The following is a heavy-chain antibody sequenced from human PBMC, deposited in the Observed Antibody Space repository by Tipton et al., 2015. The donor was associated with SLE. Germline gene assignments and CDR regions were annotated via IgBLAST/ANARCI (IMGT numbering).Heavy chain of an antibody. J-gene: IGHJ2*01. Sequence: TLSLTCTVSGGSITSGSYYWSWIRQPAGKGLEWIGRVYATWSTYHNPSLKSRVTMSLDTSKNQVSLKVSAVTAAVTALYYCARVQRLPRSFDLWGRGTLVTVSS. CDR2: VYATWST. V-gene: IGHV4-61*02. CDR1: GGSITSGSYY. D-gene: IGHD1-1*01. CDR3: ARVQRLPRSFDL.